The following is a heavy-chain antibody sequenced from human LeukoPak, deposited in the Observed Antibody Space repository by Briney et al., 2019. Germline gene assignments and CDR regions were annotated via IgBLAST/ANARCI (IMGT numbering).Heavy chain of an antibody. CDR1: GFTFSDYY. CDR2: ISSSGSTI. CDR3: AAPLDYGDLGY. J-gene: IGHJ4*02. V-gene: IGHV3-11*01. D-gene: IGHD4-17*01. Sequence: GGSLRLSCAASGFTFSDYYMSWIRQAPGKGLEWVSYISSSGSTIYYADSVKGRFTISRDNAKNSLYLQMNILRAEDTAVYYCAAPLDYGDLGYWGQGTLVTVSS.